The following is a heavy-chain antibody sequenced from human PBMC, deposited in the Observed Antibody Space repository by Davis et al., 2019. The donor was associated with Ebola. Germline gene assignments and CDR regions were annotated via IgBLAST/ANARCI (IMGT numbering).Heavy chain of an antibody. CDR3: ARVQLDFLYYWYFDL. J-gene: IGHJ2*01. CDR1: GGSISSYY. Sequence: SDTLSLTCTVSGGSISSYYWSWIRQPPGKGLEWIGYIYYSGSTNYNPSLKSRVTISVDTSKNQFSLKLSSVTAADTAVYYCARVQLDFLYYWYFDLWGRGTLVTVSS. V-gene: IGHV4-59*01. D-gene: IGHD2-2*01. CDR2: IYYSGST.